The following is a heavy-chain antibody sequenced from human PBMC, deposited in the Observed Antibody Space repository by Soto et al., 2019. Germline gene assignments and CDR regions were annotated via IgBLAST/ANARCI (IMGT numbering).Heavy chain of an antibody. D-gene: IGHD3-3*01. CDR2: FIPVYRTL. V-gene: IGHV1-69*13. Sequence: SVKVSCKASGGSFGKSAINWVRQTPGQGLEWLGGFIPVYRTLNYAQKFQGRVTITADESTGTAYMTLSGLASDDTAVYYCATGVIWIGYFTVDSWGQGTRVTVSS. J-gene: IGHJ4*02. CDR1: GGSFGKSA. CDR3: ATGVIWIGYFTVDS.